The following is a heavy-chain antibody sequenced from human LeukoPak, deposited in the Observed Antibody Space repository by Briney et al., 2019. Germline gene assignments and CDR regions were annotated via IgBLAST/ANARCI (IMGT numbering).Heavy chain of an antibody. CDR3: ARHRTASVYGDSIDY. D-gene: IGHD4-17*01. V-gene: IGHV5-51*01. Sequence: GESLKIPSKTSGYTFTNYWIGWVRQMPGKGLEGIGIIYPGDSNTRYSPSFQGQVTISADKSISTAYLRWSSLRASDTAMYYCARHRTASVYGDSIDYWGQGTLVTVSS. CDR1: GYTFTNYW. CDR2: IYPGDSNT. J-gene: IGHJ4*02.